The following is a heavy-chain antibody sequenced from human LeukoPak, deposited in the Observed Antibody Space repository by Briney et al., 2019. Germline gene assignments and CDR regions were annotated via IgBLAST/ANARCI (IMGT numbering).Heavy chain of an antibody. D-gene: IGHD2-21*01. CDR1: GYSISSGYY. CDR2: IYHSGST. V-gene: IGHV4-38-2*02. CDR3: ARMKFPHAFDI. Sequence: KPSETLSLTCTVSGYSISSGYYWGWIRQPPGKGLEWIGSIYHSGSTYYNPSLKSRVTISVDTSKNQFSLKLSSVTAADTAVYYCARMKFPHAFDIWGQGTMVTVSS. J-gene: IGHJ3*02.